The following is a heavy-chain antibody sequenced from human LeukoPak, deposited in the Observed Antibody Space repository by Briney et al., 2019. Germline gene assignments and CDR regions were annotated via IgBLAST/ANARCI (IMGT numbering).Heavy chain of an antibody. D-gene: IGHD3-3*01. V-gene: IGHV3-23*01. CDR3: ARDDGCYDFWSGYHWFDP. J-gene: IGHJ5*02. CDR2: ISGSGGST. Sequence: PGGSLRLSCAASGFTFSSYAMSWVRQAPGKGLEWVSAISGSGGSTYYADSVKGRFTISRDNSKNTLYLQMNSLRAEDTAVYYCARDDGCYDFWSGYHWFDPWGQGTLVTASS. CDR1: GFTFSSYA.